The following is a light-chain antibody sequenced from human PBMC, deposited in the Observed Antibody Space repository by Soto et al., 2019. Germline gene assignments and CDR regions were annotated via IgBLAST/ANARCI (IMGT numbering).Light chain of an antibody. Sequence: EIVLTQSPATLSLSPGERATLSCRASQSVSSYLAWYQQKPGQAPRLLIYDASNRATGIPARFSGSGSGTDFTLTISSLEPEEFAVYYCQQRSNWPPIPITFGQGTRLEIK. CDR3: QQRSNWPPIPIT. V-gene: IGKV3-11*01. CDR2: DAS. J-gene: IGKJ5*01. CDR1: QSVSSY.